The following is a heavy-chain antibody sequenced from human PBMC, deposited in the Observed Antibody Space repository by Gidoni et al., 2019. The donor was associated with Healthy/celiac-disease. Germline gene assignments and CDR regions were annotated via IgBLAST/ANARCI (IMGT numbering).Heavy chain of an antibody. D-gene: IGHD2-15*01. J-gene: IGHJ6*02. CDR2: ISGSGGST. CDR1: GFTFSSYA. CDR3: AKDRYCSGGSCYSGLYYYYYGMDV. V-gene: IGHV3-23*01. Sequence: EVQLLESGGGLVQPGGSLRLSCAASGFTFSSYAMSWLRPAPGKGLEWVSAISGSGGSTYYADSVKGRFTISRDNSKNTLYLQMNSLRAEDTAVYYCAKDRYCSGGSCYSGLYYYYYGMDVWGQGTTVTVSS.